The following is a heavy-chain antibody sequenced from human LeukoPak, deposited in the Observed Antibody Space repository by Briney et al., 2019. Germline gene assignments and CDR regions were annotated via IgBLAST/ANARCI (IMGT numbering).Heavy chain of an antibody. CDR2: IIPIFGTA. D-gene: IGHD3-16*02. V-gene: IGHV1-69*05. CDR1: GGTFSSYA. Sequence: ASVKVSCKASGGTFSSYAISWVRQAPGQGLEWMGRIIPIFGTANYAQKFQGRVTITTDEFTSTAYMELSSLRSEDTAVYYCARDSHPYYDYVWGSYRPFDYWGQGTLVTVSS. J-gene: IGHJ4*02. CDR3: ARDSHPYYDYVWGSYRPFDY.